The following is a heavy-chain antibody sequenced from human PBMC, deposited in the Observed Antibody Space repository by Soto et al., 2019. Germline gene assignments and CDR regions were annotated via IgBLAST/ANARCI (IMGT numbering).Heavy chain of an antibody. Sequence: QVQLVPSGDEVKKSGSSVNVSCKASGGTLNNYAISWVRQAPGQGLEWVGGIIPIFGTTNYAQKFKGRVIITADETTNTTYMEMSSLTSDYTAIYYCARMGESWGRDCYSHWFFDLWGRGTLVSVTS. CDR1: GGTLNNYA. D-gene: IGHD2-21*02. CDR2: IIPIFGTT. V-gene: IGHV1-69*01. CDR3: ARMGESWGRDCYSHWFFDL. J-gene: IGHJ2*01.